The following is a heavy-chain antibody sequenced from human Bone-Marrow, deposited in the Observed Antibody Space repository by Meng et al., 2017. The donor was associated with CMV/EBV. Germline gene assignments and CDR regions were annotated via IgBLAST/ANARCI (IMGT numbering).Heavy chain of an antibody. D-gene: IGHD3-16*01. Sequence: GESLKISCEASGFTFSSSWMHWVRQVPGKGLVWVPRIDSDGSTTDYADSVKGRFTIFRDNAKNTVYLRMNSLSAEDTAVYFCASYVGAGASRSLGHWGQGTLVTVSS. CDR3: ASYVGAGASRSLGH. CDR1: GFTFSSSW. CDR2: IDSDGSTT. V-gene: IGHV3-74*01. J-gene: IGHJ4*02.